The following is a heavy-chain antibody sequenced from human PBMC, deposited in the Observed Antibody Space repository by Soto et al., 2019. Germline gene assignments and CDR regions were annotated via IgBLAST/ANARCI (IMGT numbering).Heavy chain of an antibody. Sequence: QVQLVQSGAEVKKPGSSVKVSCKASGGTFSSYAISWVRQAPGQGLEWMGGIIPIFGTANYAQKFQGRVTSTADESTRTAYMELSRLTSEDTAVYGCAREVFYERYGMAVWGQGTTVTFSS. CDR2: IIPIFGTA. CDR1: GGTFSSYA. CDR3: AREVFYERYGMAV. J-gene: IGHJ6*02. D-gene: IGHD3-3*01. V-gene: IGHV1-69*12.